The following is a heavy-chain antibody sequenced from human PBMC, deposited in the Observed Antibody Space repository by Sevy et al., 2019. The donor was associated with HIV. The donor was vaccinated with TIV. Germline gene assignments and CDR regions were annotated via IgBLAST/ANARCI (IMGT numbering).Heavy chain of an antibody. CDR3: VKDGINCSSTSCYVGIYYYYGMDV. CDR2: ISSNGGST. D-gene: IGHD2-2*01. V-gene: IGHV3-64D*06. J-gene: IGHJ6*02. Sequence: GGSLRLSCSASGFTFSSYAMHWVRQAPGKGLEYVSAISSNGGSTYYADSVKGRFTISRDNSKNTLYLQMSSLRAEDTVVYYCVKDGINCSSTSCYVGIYYYYGMDVWGQGTTVTVSS. CDR1: GFTFSSYA.